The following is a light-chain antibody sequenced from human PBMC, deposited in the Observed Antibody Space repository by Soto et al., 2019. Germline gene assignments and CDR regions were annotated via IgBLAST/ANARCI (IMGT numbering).Light chain of an antibody. V-gene: IGLV1-44*01. Sequence: QSVLSQPPSASGTPGQRVTISCSGRSSNIGSNIVNWYQQLPGTAPKLLIYNNDQRPSGVTNRFSGSKSGTSASLAISELQSEAEADYYCSAWDASLNAILFGGGTKLTVL. CDR3: SAWDASLNAIL. CDR1: SSNIGSNI. CDR2: NND. J-gene: IGLJ2*01.